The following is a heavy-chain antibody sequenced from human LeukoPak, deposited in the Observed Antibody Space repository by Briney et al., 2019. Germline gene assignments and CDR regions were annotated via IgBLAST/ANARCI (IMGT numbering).Heavy chain of an antibody. CDR3: AKVTTDCSSTSCFLPYAFDF. D-gene: IGHD2-2*01. V-gene: IGHV3-23*01. CDR2: ISASGSGT. Sequence: GGSLRLSCGASGFTFNTSAINWVRQAPGKGLEWVSNISASGSGTFYADSVKGRFAISRDNSRNMVFLLMNTLRAEDTAIYYCAKVTTDCSSTSCFLPYAFDFWGQGTMVAVSS. CDR1: GFTFNTSA. J-gene: IGHJ3*01.